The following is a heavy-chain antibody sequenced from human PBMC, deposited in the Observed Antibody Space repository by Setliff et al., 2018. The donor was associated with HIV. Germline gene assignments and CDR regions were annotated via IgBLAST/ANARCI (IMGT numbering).Heavy chain of an antibody. J-gene: IGHJ3*02. CDR2: IIPNSGGT. D-gene: IGHD2-8*01. Sequence: ASVKVSCKASGDIFSRYGISWVRQAPGQGLEWMGRIIPNSGGTNYAQKFQGRVTMTRDTSISTAYMELSRLRSDDTAVYYCATKLYCTNGVCLDAFDIRGQGTMVTVSS. CDR1: GDIFSRYG. V-gene: IGHV1-2*06. CDR3: ATKLYCTNGVCLDAFDI.